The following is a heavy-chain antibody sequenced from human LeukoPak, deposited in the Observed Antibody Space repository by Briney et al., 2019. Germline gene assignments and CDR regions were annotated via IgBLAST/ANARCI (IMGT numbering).Heavy chain of an antibody. V-gene: IGHV1-2*06. CDR1: GYTFTDHH. CDR3: ASHYGPGPV. CDR2: IHPKRGDT. J-gene: IGHJ4*02. Sequence: ASVKVSCKASGYTFTDHHVHWVRQAPGQGLEWIGRIHPKRGDTDNAQKFQGRATMTRDTSITTAYMALTSLISDDTAVYFCASHYGPGPVWGQGTLVTVS. D-gene: IGHD3-10*01.